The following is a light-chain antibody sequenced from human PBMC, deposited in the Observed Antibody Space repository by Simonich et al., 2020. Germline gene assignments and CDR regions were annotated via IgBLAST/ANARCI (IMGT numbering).Light chain of an antibody. CDR3: QQRSNWPPIFT. CDR2: GAS. Sequence: EIVLTQSPGTLSLSPGERATLSCRASQSVSSSYLAWYQQKPVQAPRLLIYGASSRATGIPDRFSGSGSGTDFTLTISSLEPEDFAVYYCQQRSNWPPIFTFGPGTKVDIK. J-gene: IGKJ3*01. V-gene: IGKV3D-20*02. CDR1: QSVSSSY.